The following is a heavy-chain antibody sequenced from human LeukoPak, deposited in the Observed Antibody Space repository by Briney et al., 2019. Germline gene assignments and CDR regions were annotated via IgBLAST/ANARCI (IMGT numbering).Heavy chain of an antibody. CDR2: INHSGST. D-gene: IGHD2-15*01. CDR3: ARGGDIVVVVAATNFDY. CDR1: GGSFSGYY. J-gene: IGHJ4*02. Sequence: SETLSLTCAVYGGSFSGYYWSWIRQPPGKGLEWIGEINHSGSTNYNPSLKSRVTISVDTSKNQFSLKLGSVTAADTAVYYCARGGDIVVVVAATNFDYWGQGTLVTVSS. V-gene: IGHV4-34*01.